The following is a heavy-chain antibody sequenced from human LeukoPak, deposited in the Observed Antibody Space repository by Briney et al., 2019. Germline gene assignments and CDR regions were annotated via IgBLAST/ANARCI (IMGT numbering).Heavy chain of an antibody. V-gene: IGHV3-48*02. CDR1: GFTFSSYS. CDR2: ISSSSSTI. CDR3: ARGSLGHYWYFDL. J-gene: IGHJ2*01. Sequence: GGSLRLSCAASGFTFSSYSMNWVRQAPGKGLGWVSYISSSSSTIYYADSVKGRFTISRDNAKKALYLQMNSLRDEDTAVYYCARGSLGHYWYFDLWGRGTLVTVSS.